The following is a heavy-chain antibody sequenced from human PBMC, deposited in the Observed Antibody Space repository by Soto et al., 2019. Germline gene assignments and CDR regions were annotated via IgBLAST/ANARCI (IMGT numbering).Heavy chain of an antibody. Sequence: SETLSLTCTVSGGSISSGGYYWSWIRQHPGKGLEWIGYIYYSGSTYYNPSLKSRVTISVDTSKNQFSLKLSSVTAADTAVYYCAGGLCGGDCYPASYYGMDVWGQGTTVTVSS. D-gene: IGHD2-21*02. CDR3: AGGLCGGDCYPASYYGMDV. CDR1: GGSISSGGYY. CDR2: IYYSGST. V-gene: IGHV4-31*03. J-gene: IGHJ6*02.